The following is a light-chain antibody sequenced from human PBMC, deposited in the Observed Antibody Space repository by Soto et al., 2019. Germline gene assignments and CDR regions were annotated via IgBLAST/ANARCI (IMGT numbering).Light chain of an antibody. V-gene: IGKV1-39*01. CDR3: QQSYSTPPKVT. CDR1: QSISSY. CDR2: AAS. J-gene: IGKJ5*01. Sequence: LHTAQFPCCLSPPVVDGVTVTLQSSQSISSYLNWYQQKPGKAPKLLIYAASSLQSGVPSRFSGSGSGTDFTLTISSLQPEDFATYYCQQSYSTPPKVTFGQGTRLEIK.